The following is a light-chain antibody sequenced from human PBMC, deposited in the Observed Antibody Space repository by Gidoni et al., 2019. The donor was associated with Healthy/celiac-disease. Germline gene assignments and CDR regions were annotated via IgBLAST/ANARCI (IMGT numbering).Light chain of an antibody. CDR1: QSVSSY. J-gene: IGKJ2*04. V-gene: IGKV3-11*01. CDR3: QQRSNWPRGR. Sequence: EIVLTQSPATLSLSPGERATLSCRASQSVSSYLAWYHQKPGQAPRLLIYDASNRATGIPARFSGSASGTDFTLTISSLEPEDFAVYYCQQRSNWPRGRFGQXTKLEIK. CDR2: DAS.